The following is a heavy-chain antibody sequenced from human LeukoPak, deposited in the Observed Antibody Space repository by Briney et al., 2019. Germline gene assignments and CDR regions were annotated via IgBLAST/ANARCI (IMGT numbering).Heavy chain of an antibody. CDR2: IYHSGST. D-gene: IGHD6-13*01. J-gene: IGHJ5*02. CDR1: GYSINSGFY. V-gene: IGHV4-38-2*02. Sequence: SETLSLTCTVSGYSINSGFYWGWIRQPPGKGLEWIGSIYHSGSTYYNPSLKSRVTISVDTSKNQFSLKLNSVTAADTAVYYCATRPGYSSSWSAFDPWGQGTLVTVS. CDR3: ATRPGYSSSWSAFDP.